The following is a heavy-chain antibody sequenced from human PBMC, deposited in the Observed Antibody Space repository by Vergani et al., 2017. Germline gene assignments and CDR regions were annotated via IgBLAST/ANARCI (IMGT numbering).Heavy chain of an antibody. D-gene: IGHD1-1*01. J-gene: IGHJ4*02. CDR3: ARVAAAVQLERRVTFFDC. CDR1: GFTFSSYG. Sequence: QVQLVESGGGVVQPGRSLRLSCAASGFTFSSYGMHWVRQAPGKGMEWVAVIWYDGSNKYYADSVKGRFTISRDNSKNTLYQQMNSLTAEDTAVYYCARVAAAVQLERRVTFFDCWGQGSLVTVSS. CDR2: IWYDGSNK. V-gene: IGHV3-33*01.